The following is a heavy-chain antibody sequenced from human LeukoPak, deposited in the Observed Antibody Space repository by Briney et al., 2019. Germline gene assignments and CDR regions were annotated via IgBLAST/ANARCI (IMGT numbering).Heavy chain of an antibody. CDR2: INHSGST. D-gene: IGHD3-10*01. J-gene: IGHJ4*02. V-gene: IGHV4-34*01. CDR3: ARGLGSKSPFDY. Sequence: PSETLSLTCAVYGGSFSGYYWSWIRQPPGKGLEWIGEINHSGSTNYNPSLKSRVTISVDTSKNQFSLKLSSVTAADTAVCCCARGLGSKSPFDYWGQGTLVTVSS. CDR1: GGSFSGYY.